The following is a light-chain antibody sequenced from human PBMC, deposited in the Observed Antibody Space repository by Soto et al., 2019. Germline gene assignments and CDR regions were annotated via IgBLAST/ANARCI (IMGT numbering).Light chain of an antibody. CDR1: QSISTW. V-gene: IGKV1-5*03. Sequence: IQMTQSSSTLSASVGDRVTITCRASQSISTWLAWYQQKPGKAPNLLIYKASSLESGVPSRFSGSGSGTEFTLTISSLQHDDFDTYYCQQYNSYPWTLGQGTKVDIK. CDR3: QQYNSYPWT. CDR2: KAS. J-gene: IGKJ1*01.